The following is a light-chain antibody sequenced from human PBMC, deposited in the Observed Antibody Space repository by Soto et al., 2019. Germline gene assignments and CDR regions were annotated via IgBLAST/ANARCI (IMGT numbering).Light chain of an antibody. V-gene: IGLV2-11*01. CDR1: SSDVGDYNY. CDR2: AVN. Sequence: QSVLTQPRSVSGSPGQSVTISCTGTSSDVGDYNYVSWYQQHPGKAPKLLIYAVNIRPSGVPDRFSGSKSGNAASLTISGLQAEDEADYSCCSYAGSYPWVFGGGTKLTVL. CDR3: CSYAGSYPWV. J-gene: IGLJ3*02.